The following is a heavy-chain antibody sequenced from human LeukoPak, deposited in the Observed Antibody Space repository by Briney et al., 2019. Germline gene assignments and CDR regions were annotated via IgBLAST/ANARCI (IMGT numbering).Heavy chain of an antibody. J-gene: IGHJ5*02. CDR3: ARKVVPVGVPAWWFDP. CDR1: GGSISSSDYS. D-gene: IGHD2-2*01. CDR2: ISYNGST. V-gene: IGHV4-31*03. Sequence: PSQTPSLTCTVSGGSISSSDYSWTWIRQHPGKGLEWIGYISYNGSTYYRPSLKSRVTISADTSKSQFFLKLTSVTAADTAIYYCARKVVPVGVPAWWFDPWGQGTLVIVSS.